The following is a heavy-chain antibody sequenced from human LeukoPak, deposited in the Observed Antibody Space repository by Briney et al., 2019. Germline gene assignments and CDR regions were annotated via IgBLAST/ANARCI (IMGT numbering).Heavy chain of an antibody. Sequence: GGSLRLSCAASGFTFSSYEMNWVRQAPGKGLEWVSYISSSGSTIYYADSVKGRFTISRDNAKNSLYLQMNSLRAEDTAVYYCARDPSDYYDSSGYYDYWGQGTLVTVSS. CDR3: ARDPSDYYDSSGYYDY. CDR2: ISSSGSTI. CDR1: GFTFSSYE. J-gene: IGHJ4*02. D-gene: IGHD3-22*01. V-gene: IGHV3-48*03.